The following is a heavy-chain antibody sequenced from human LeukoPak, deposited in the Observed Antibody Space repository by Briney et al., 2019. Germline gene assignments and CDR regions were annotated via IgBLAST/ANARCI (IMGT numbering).Heavy chain of an antibody. V-gene: IGHV1-69*05. J-gene: IGHJ4*02. CDR3: AXXXXXXXYYFDY. Sequence: GASVKVSCKASGGTFSSYAISWVRQAPGQGLEWMGGIIPIFGTANYAQKFQGRVTITTDESTSTAYMELSSLRSEDTAVYYCAXXXXXXXYYFDYWGQGTLVTVSS. CDR2: IIPIFGTA. CDR1: GGTFSSYA.